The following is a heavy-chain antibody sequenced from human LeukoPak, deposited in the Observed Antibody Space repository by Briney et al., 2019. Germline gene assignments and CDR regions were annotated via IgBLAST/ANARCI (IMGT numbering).Heavy chain of an antibody. Sequence: SVKVSCKASGGTFSSYAISWVRQAPGQGLEWMGGIIPIFGTANYAQKFQGRVTITADESTSTAYMELSSLRSEDTAVYYCARDKEESSSPWDAFDIWGQGTMVTVS. J-gene: IGHJ3*02. CDR3: ARDKEESSSPWDAFDI. D-gene: IGHD6-6*01. V-gene: IGHV1-69*13. CDR1: GGTFSSYA. CDR2: IIPIFGTA.